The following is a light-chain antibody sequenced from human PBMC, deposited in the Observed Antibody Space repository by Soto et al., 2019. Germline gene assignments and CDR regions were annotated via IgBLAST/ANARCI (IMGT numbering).Light chain of an antibody. CDR1: SSNIGNNY. Sequence: QSVLTQPPSVSAAPGQTVTISCSGSSSNIGNNYVSWYQQLPGTAPKLLIYDNNKRPSGIPDRFSGSKSGTSATLGITGLQTGDEADYYCGTWDSSLSACVFGGGTKLTVL. CDR3: GTWDSSLSACV. V-gene: IGLV1-51*01. J-gene: IGLJ2*01. CDR2: DNN.